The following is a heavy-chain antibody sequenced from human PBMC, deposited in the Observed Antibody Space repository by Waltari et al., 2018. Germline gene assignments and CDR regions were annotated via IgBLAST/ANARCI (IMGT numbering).Heavy chain of an antibody. V-gene: IGHV1-69*10. D-gene: IGHD3-16*01. CDR1: GGTFSSYA. Sequence: QVQLVQSGAEVKQPGSSVTVSCKASGGTFSSYALSWVRQAPGQGLEGMGGIIPILGIANYAQKFQGRVTITADKSTSTAYMELSSLRSEDTAVYYCARDGGSMPLGNWFDPWGQGTLVTVSS. J-gene: IGHJ5*02. CDR3: ARDGGSMPLGNWFDP. CDR2: IIPILGIA.